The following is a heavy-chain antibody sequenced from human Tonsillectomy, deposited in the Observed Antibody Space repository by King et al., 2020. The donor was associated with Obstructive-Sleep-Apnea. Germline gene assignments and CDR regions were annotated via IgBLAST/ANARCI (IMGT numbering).Heavy chain of an antibody. CDR3: ARDPSSGWYFDY. J-gene: IGHJ4*02. D-gene: IGHD6-19*01. CDR1: GFTFSTYA. Sequence: QLVQSGGGVVQPGRSLRLSCAASGFTFSTYAIHWVRQAPGKGLEWVAVISSDGRNKYYADSVKGRFTISRDNSKNTLYLQMNSLTAADTAVYYCARDPSSGWYFDYWGQGTLVTVSS. CDR2: ISSDGRNK. V-gene: IGHV3-30*04.